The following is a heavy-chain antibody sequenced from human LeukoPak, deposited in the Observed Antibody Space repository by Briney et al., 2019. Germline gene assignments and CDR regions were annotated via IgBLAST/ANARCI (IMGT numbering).Heavy chain of an antibody. CDR3: ARGINSSFFDY. V-gene: IGHV4-59*01. CDR1: GGSISSYY. Sequence: SETLSLTCTVSGGSISSYYWSWIRQPPGKGLEWIGYIYYSGSTNYNPSLKSRVTISVDTSKNQFSLKLSSVTAADTAVYYCARGINSSFFDYWGQGTLVTVSS. D-gene: IGHD6-6*01. J-gene: IGHJ4*02. CDR2: IYYSGST.